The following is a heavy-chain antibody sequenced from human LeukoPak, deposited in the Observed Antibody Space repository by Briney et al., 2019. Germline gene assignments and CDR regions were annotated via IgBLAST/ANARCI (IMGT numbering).Heavy chain of an antibody. CDR2: ISAYNGYT. CDR1: GYTFTSYG. CDR3: ARGNRIVGATPRLAWLDP. Sequence: ASVKVSCKASGYTFTSYGISWVRQAPGQGLEWMGWISAYNGYTNYAQKLQGRVTMTTDTSTSTAYMELRSLRSDDTAVYYCARGNRIVGATPRLAWLDPWGQGTLVTVSS. J-gene: IGHJ5*02. D-gene: IGHD1-26*01. V-gene: IGHV1-18*01.